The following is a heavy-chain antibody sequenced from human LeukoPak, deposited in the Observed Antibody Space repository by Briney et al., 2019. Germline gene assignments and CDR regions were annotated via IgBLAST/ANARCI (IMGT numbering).Heavy chain of an antibody. J-gene: IGHJ4*02. Sequence: GGSLRLSCAASGFTFSSYEMNWVRQAPGKGLEWVSYISSSGSTIYYADSVKGRFTISRDNAKNSLYLQMNSLRAEDTAVYYCASEMIAASLDYWGQGTLVTVSS. CDR3: ASEMIAASLDY. CDR2: ISSSGSTI. CDR1: GFTFSSYE. D-gene: IGHD6-13*01. V-gene: IGHV3-48*03.